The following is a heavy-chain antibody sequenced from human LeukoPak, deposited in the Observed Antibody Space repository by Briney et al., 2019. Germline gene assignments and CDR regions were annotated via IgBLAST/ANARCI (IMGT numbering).Heavy chain of an antibody. CDR3: ARTALGYCSSTSCYLDY. V-gene: IGHV1-69*05. CDR1: GGTFSRYA. CDR2: ITPIFGTA. D-gene: IGHD2-2*01. Sequence: SVKVFCKASGGTFSRYAISWVRQAPGQGLECMGGITPIFGTANYAQKFQGRVTITTDESPRTAYMELSSLRSEDTAVYYCARTALGYCSSTSCYLDYWGQGTLVTVSS. J-gene: IGHJ4*02.